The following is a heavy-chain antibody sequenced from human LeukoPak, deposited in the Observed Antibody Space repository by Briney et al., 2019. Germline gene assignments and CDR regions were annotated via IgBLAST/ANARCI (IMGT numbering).Heavy chain of an antibody. CDR1: GGSISSGSYF. D-gene: IGHD6-19*01. V-gene: IGHV4-61*02. Sequence: PSQTLSLTCTVSGGSISSGSYFWRWIRQPAGKGLEWIGRIYTSGSTNYNPFLKSRVTISVDTSKNQFSLKLSSVTAADTAVYYCARGGSGWNYYYYYMDVWGKGTRVTIS. CDR3: ARGGSGWNYYYYYMDV. J-gene: IGHJ6*03. CDR2: IYTSGST.